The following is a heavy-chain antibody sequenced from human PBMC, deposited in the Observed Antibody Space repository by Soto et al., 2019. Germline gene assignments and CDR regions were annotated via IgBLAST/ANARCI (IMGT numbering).Heavy chain of an antibody. CDR1: GDSISSSTYY. CDR2: IHYSGST. J-gene: IGHJ4*02. Sequence: SETLSLTCTFSGDSISSSTYYCGWIRQSPGKGLEWVGNIHYSGSTYYNPSLKSRVTISVDTSKNQFSLKLSSVTAADTAVYYCASYYYVSGDYRSFEYWGQGTLVTVSS. V-gene: IGHV4-39*01. D-gene: IGHD3-10*01. CDR3: ASYYYVSGDYRSFEY.